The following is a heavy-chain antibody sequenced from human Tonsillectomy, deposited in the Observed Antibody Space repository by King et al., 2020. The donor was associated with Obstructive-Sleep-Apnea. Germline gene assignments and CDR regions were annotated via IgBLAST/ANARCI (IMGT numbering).Heavy chain of an antibody. J-gene: IGHJ3*02. CDR1: GGSISSSSYY. CDR3: ARDYGGNSGSPDAFDI. Sequence: QLQESGPGLVKPSETLSLTCTVSGGSISSSSYYWGWIRQPPGKGLEWIGSIYYSGSPYYNPSLKSRVTLSVDTSKNQFSLKLSPVTAADTAVYYCARDYGGNSGSPDAFDIWGQGTMVTVSS. V-gene: IGHV4-39*07. D-gene: IGHD4-23*01. CDR2: IYYSGSP.